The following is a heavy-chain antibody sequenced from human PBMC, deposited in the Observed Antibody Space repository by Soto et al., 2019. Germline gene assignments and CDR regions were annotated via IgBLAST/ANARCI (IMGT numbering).Heavy chain of an antibody. J-gene: IGHJ6*02. CDR3: AGGGRSGWELLGTYYNRMDV. Sequence: GGSLRLSCAASGFTFSSYEMNWVRQAPGKGLEWVSYISSSGSTIYYADSVKGRFTISRDNAKSSLYLQMNSLRAEDTAVYYCAGGGRSGWELLGTYYNRMDVWGRGSTVTVSS. CDR1: GFTFSSYE. CDR2: ISSSGSTI. D-gene: IGHD1-26*01. V-gene: IGHV3-48*03.